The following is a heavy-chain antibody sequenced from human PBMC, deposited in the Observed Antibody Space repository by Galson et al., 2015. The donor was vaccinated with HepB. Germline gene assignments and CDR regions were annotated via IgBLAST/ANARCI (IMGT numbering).Heavy chain of an antibody. CDR2: ITGVTSMV. Sequence: SLRLSCAASRGFTFSSYNMNWVRQAPGKGLEWVSYITGVTSMVYYADSVKGRFTISRDNVKRPVYLQMNSLRDGDTAVYYCARGRDDAFDIWGQGTKVIVFS. J-gene: IGHJ3*02. CDR3: ARGRDDAFDI. CDR1: RGFTFSSYN. V-gene: IGHV3-48*02.